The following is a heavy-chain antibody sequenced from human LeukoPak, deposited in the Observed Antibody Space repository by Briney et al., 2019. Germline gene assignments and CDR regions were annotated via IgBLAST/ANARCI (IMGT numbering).Heavy chain of an antibody. CDR2: ISGSGGST. Sequence: TGGSLRLSCAASGFTFSSYAMSWVRQAPGKGLEWVSAISGSGGSTYYADSVKGRFTISRDNSKNTLYLQMNSLRAEDTAVYYCAAGPVVVPAAIGYWGQGTLATVSS. CDR3: AAGPVVVPAAIGY. CDR1: GFTFSSYA. D-gene: IGHD2-2*01. J-gene: IGHJ4*02. V-gene: IGHV3-23*01.